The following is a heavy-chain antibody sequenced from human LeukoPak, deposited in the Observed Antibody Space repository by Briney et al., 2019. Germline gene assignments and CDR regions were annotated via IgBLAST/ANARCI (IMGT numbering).Heavy chain of an antibody. Sequence: GGSLRLSCATSGFTFDDYGMSWVRHAPGKGLDWVSGINWNGGSTGYADSVKGRFTISRDNAKNSLYLQMNSLRAEDTALYYCARGLGDIVGVPAATPDYWGQGTLVTVSS. J-gene: IGHJ4*02. CDR3: ARGLGDIVGVPAATPDY. CDR2: INWNGGST. V-gene: IGHV3-20*04. D-gene: IGHD2-2*01. CDR1: GFTFDDYG.